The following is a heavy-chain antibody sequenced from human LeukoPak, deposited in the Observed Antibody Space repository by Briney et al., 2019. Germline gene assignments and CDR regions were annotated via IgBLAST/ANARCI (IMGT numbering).Heavy chain of an antibody. Sequence: GESLKISCKGSGYSFTNYWIGWVRQMPGKGLEWMGIIYPGDSDTRYSPSFQGQVTISADKSISTAYLQWSSLKASDTAMYYCARLMSGSRTSLYYYYYMDVWGKGTTVAVSS. V-gene: IGHV5-51*01. J-gene: IGHJ6*03. CDR2: IYPGDSDT. D-gene: IGHD3-10*01. CDR1: GYSFTNYW. CDR3: ARLMSGSRTSLYYYYYMDV.